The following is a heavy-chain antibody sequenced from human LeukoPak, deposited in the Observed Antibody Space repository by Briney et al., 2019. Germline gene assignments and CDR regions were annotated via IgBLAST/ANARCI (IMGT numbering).Heavy chain of an antibody. J-gene: IGHJ5*02. CDR3: ARANGYDFWSGYYLSSDWFDP. Sequence: SETLSLTCTVSGGSISSHYWSWIRQPPGKGLEWIGYIYYSGSTNYNPSPKSRVTISVDTSKNQFSLKLSSVTAADTAVYYCARANGYDFWSGYYLSSDWFDPWGQGTLVTVSS. V-gene: IGHV4-59*11. CDR2: IYYSGST. D-gene: IGHD3-3*01. CDR1: GGSISSHY.